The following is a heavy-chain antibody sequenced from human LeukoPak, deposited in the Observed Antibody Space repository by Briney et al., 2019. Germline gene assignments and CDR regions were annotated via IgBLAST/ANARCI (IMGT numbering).Heavy chain of an antibody. Sequence: PSETLSLTCAAYGGTFSGYYWSWIRQPPGKGLEWIGEINHSGSTNYNPSLKSRVTISVDTSKNQFSLKLSSVTAADTAVYYCARDVHYSSGWYGYWGQGTLVTVSS. J-gene: IGHJ4*02. CDR1: GGTFSGYY. CDR3: ARDVHYSSGWYGY. CDR2: INHSGST. V-gene: IGHV4-34*01. D-gene: IGHD6-19*01.